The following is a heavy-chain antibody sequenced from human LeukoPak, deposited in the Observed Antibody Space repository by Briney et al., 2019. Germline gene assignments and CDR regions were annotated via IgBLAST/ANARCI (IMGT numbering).Heavy chain of an antibody. V-gene: IGHV3-11*04. D-gene: IGHD3-10*01. CDR3: ARDRRFGESPFDY. CDR1: GFTFSDYY. Sequence: PGGSLRLSCAASGFTFSDYYMSWIRQAPGKGLEWVSYISSSSSTIYYADSVKGRFTISRDNAKNSLYLQMNSLRAEDTAVYYCARDRRFGESPFDYWGQGTLVTVSS. CDR2: ISSSSSTI. J-gene: IGHJ4*02.